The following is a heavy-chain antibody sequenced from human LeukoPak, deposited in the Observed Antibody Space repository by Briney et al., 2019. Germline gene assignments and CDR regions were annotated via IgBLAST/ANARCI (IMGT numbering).Heavy chain of an antibody. D-gene: IGHD4-17*01. J-gene: IGHJ4*02. CDR1: GGTFSSYA. V-gene: IGHV1-69*13. Sequence: SVKVSCKPSGGTFSSYAISWVRQAPGQGLEWMGGIIPIFGTANYAQKFQGRVTITADESTSTAYMELSSLRSEDTAVYYCHDYGDYAEVNWGQGTLVTVSS. CDR3: HDYGDYAEVN. CDR2: IIPIFGTA.